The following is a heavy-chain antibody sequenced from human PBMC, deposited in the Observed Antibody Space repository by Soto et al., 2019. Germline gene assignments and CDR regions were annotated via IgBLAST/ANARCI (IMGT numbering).Heavy chain of an antibody. CDR3: ARDLGQQLVLGFDY. V-gene: IGHV1-3*01. CDR2: INAGHGNT. J-gene: IGHJ4*02. D-gene: IGHD6-13*01. Sequence: QVQLVQSGAEVKKPGASVKVSCKASGYTFTSYAMPWVRKAPGQRLEWIGWINAGHGNTKYSQKLQGRVTITRDTSESTGYMELSSLRSEDTAVYYCARDLGQQLVLGFDYGGQGTLVTVSS. CDR1: GYTFTSYA.